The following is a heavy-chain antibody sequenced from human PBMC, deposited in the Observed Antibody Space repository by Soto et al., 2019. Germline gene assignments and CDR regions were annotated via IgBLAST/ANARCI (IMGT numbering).Heavy chain of an antibody. Sequence: QRCWSLRLSCAASGFTVNSYVMHWVRQAPGKWLEWVAVIWYDGSNKYYADSVKGRFTISRDNSKNTLYLQMNSLRAEDTAVYYCAREPDRRGSGWLAPIQHWGQGTLVTVSS. CDR2: IWYDGSNK. J-gene: IGHJ1*01. CDR3: AREPDRRGSGWLAPIQH. V-gene: IGHV3-33*01. D-gene: IGHD6-19*01. CDR1: GFTVNSYV.